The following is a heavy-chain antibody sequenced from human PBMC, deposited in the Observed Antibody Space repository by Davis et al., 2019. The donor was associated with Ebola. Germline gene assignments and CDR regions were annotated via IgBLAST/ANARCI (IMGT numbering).Heavy chain of an antibody. CDR1: GFTFSDFP. D-gene: IGHD2-2*01. V-gene: IGHV3-11*06. CDR2: ISESATYT. CDR3: ARSSYQPDY. J-gene: IGHJ4*02. Sequence: PGGSLRLSCAASGFTFSDFPMTWIRQAPGQGPEWVSSISESATYTTYADSVKGRFTISRDNAKNSLFLRINSLRAEDTAVYYCARSSYQPDYWGQGTLVTVSS.